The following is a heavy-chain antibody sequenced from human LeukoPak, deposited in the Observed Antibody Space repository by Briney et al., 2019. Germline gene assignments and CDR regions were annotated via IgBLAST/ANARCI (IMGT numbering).Heavy chain of an antibody. V-gene: IGHV3-23*01. D-gene: IGHD7-27*01. J-gene: IGHJ4*02. CDR3: ARRGPNWGFFDY. CDR2: ISGSGDST. CDR1: GFTFSNHA. Sequence: GGSLRLSCAASGFTFSNHAMSWVRQAPGKGLEWVSTISGSGDSTYYADSVKGRVTISGDNSKNTLYLQMNSLRAEDTAVYYCARRGPNWGFFDYWGRGTLVTVSS.